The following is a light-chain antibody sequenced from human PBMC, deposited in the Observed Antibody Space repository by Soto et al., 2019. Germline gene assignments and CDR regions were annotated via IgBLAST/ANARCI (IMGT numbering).Light chain of an antibody. CDR2: KAS. CDR1: QSVGSW. Sequence: QMTQSPSTLSASEGDRVTITCWASQSVGSWLAWHQQKPGRVPKVLVYKASNLQDGVPSRFSGSGSGTELTLTISSLQPDDVATYFCHQYSRYPWTFGQGTKVEIK. V-gene: IGKV1-5*03. J-gene: IGKJ1*01. CDR3: HQYSRYPWT.